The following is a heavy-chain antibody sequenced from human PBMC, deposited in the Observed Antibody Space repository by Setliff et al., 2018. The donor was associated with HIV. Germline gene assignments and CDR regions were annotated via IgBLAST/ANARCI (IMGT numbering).Heavy chain of an antibody. CDR1: GFTFSSYS. V-gene: IGHV3-21*01. D-gene: IGHD4-17*01. CDR3: ARDPSDYGDYGGIYYYYYYMDV. Sequence: GGSLRLSCAASGFTFSSYSMNWVRQAPGKGLEWVSSISSSSSYIYYADSVKGRFTISRDNAKNSLYLQMNSLSAEDTAVYYCARDPSDYGDYGGIYYYYYYMDVWGKGTTVTVSS. J-gene: IGHJ6*03. CDR2: ISSSSSYI.